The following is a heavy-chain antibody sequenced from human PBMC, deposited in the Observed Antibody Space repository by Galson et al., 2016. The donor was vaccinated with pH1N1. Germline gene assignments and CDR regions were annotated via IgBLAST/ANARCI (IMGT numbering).Heavy chain of an antibody. CDR2: ISKDGNHV. Sequence: LRLSCAASGFTLSCCAMHWVRQAPGRGLESVALISKDGNHVYYADSVKGRFTIARDSSNNTRYLQMNSLRTEDTAIYYCARSRDFSFDYWGQGALVTVAS. CDR1: GFTLSCCA. CDR3: ARSRDFSFDY. J-gene: IGHJ4*02. D-gene: IGHD4-11*01. V-gene: IGHV3-30*04.